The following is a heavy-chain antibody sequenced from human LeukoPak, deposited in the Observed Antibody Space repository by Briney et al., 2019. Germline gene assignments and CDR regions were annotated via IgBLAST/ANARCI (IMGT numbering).Heavy chain of an antibody. Sequence: GGSLRLSCAASGFTFSSHAMSWVRQPPGKGLEWVSYISNSDDTKKYAESVKGRFTISRDNAQKSLYLQMNSLRAEDTAVYYCAKDRSGYSYGYDYWGQGTLVTVSS. CDR2: ISNSDDTK. V-gene: IGHV3-48*04. CDR1: GFTFSSHA. D-gene: IGHD5-18*01. J-gene: IGHJ4*02. CDR3: AKDRSGYSYGYDY.